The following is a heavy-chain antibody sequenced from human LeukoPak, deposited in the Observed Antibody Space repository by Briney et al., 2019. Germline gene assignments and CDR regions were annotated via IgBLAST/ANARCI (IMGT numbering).Heavy chain of an antibody. CDR1: GFTFSSYW. CDR3: ARELPGGFGY. D-gene: IGHD3-10*01. Sequence: GGSLRLSCAASGFTFSSYWMSWVRQVPGKGLEWVANIKEDGREKYFVDSVKGRFTISRDNAKSSLFLQMNSLRVEDTAVYYCARELPGGFGYWGQGTLVTVSS. V-gene: IGHV3-7*05. CDR2: IKEDGREK. J-gene: IGHJ4*02.